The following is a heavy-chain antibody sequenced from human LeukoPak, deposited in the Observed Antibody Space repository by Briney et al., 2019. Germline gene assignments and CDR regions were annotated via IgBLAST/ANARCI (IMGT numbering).Heavy chain of an antibody. J-gene: IGHJ4*02. CDR3: ARDLALGGY. CDR2: IKQDGSEN. Sequence: GGSLRLSCAASGFTLSSSWMSWVRQAPGKGLEWVANIKQDGSENYYVDSVKSRFAISRDNAKSSVYLQMNSRRAEGTAVYYSARDLALGGYWGQGTLVTVSS. V-gene: IGHV3-7*01. D-gene: IGHD3-16*01. CDR1: GFTLSSSW.